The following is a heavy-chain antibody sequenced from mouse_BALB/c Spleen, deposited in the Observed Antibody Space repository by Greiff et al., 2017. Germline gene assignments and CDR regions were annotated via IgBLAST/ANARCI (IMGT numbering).Heavy chain of an antibody. Sequence: EVHLVESGGGLVQPGGSRKLSCAASGFTFSSFGMHWVRQAPEKGLEWVAYISSGSSTIYYADTVKGRFTISRDNPKNTLFLQMTSLSSEDTAMYYCARSGGYDHFDYWGQGTTLTVSS. CDR2: ISSGSSTI. V-gene: IGHV5-17*02. D-gene: IGHD2-2*01. J-gene: IGHJ2*01. CDR1: GFTFSSFG. CDR3: ARSGGYDHFDY.